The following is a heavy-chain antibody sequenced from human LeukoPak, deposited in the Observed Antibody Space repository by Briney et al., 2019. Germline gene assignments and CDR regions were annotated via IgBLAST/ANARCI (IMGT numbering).Heavy chain of an antibody. CDR1: GFTFSSYA. V-gene: IGHV3-23*01. D-gene: IGHD6-19*01. Sequence: GVSLRLSCAASGFTFSSYAMSWVRQAPGKGLEWVSAISGSGGSTYYADSVKGRFTISRDNSKNTLYLQMNSLRAEDTAVYYCAKDLYWRPSGCFDYWGQGTLVTVSS. J-gene: IGHJ4*02. CDR3: AKDLYWRPSGCFDY. CDR2: ISGSGGST.